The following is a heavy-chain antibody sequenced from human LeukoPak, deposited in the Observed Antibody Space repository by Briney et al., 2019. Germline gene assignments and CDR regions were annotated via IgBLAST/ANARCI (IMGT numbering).Heavy chain of an antibody. CDR2: IYTSGST. J-gene: IGHJ6*03. V-gene: IGHV4-4*07. CDR1: GGSISSYY. CDR3: ARVTGIAVDYYCYYYMDV. Sequence: SETLSLTCTVSGGSISSYYWSWNRQPAGKGLEWIRRIYTSGSTNYNPSLKSRVTMSVDTSKNQFSLKLSSVTAADTAVYYCARVTGIAVDYYCYYYMDVWGKGTTVTISS. D-gene: IGHD6-19*01.